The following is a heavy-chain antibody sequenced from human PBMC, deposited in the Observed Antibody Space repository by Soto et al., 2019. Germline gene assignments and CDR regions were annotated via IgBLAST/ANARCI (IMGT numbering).Heavy chain of an antibody. CDR2: INPKSGGT. V-gene: IGHV1-2*02. CDR3: ATPGGDDSGGYYYFDN. J-gene: IGHJ4*02. CDR1: GYTFTGYY. Sequence: QVELVQSGPEVKKPWASVKVSCKASGYTFTGYYMHWVRQAPGQGREWMGWINPKSGGTHSGRNIQGRVTMTRDTSINTAYMELTCLTSDDTAVYYCATPGGDDSGGYYYFDNWGQGTLVTVSS. D-gene: IGHD3-22*01.